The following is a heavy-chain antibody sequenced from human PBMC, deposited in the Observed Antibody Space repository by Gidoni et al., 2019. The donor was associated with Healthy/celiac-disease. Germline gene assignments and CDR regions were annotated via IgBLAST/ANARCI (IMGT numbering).Heavy chain of an antibody. J-gene: IGHJ1*01. Sequence: EVQLVESGGGWVKPGGSLRLSCAASGFSFSNAGMRWVRKAPGKGLEWVGRIKSKTDGGTTDYAAPVKGRFTISRDDSKNTLYLQMNSLKTEDTAVYYCTTSSPLLRYFDWLLYRPVSEYFQHWGQGTLVTVSS. D-gene: IGHD3-9*01. CDR1: GFSFSNAG. CDR2: IKSKTDGGTT. V-gene: IGHV3-15*01. CDR3: TTSSPLLRYFDWLLYRPVSEYFQH.